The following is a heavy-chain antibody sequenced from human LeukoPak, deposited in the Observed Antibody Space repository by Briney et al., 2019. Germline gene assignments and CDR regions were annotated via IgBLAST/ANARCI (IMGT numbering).Heavy chain of an antibody. Sequence: GGSLRLSCAASGFTFSTSGRTFINYAMSWVRQAPGKVLEWVSGIYDTALSTYYADSVKGRFTIYRDNSKNTVYLQMTSLRDGATAISYCAKPRTGYYDAFDTWGPGTMVTVSS. CDR2: IYDTALST. CDR1: GFTFSTSGRTFINYA. J-gene: IGHJ3*02. CDR3: AKPRTGYYDAFDT. D-gene: IGHD6-25*01. V-gene: IGHV3-23*01.